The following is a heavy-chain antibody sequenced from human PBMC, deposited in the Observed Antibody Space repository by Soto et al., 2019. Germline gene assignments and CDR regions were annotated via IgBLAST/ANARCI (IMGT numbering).Heavy chain of an antibody. CDR3: ARASATYYYGSGRGGSLDY. CDR2: IIPIFGTA. J-gene: IGHJ4*02. D-gene: IGHD3-10*01. V-gene: IGHV1-69*01. Sequence: QVQLVQSVAEVKKPGSSVKVSCKASGGTFSSYAISWVRQAPGQGLEWMGGIIPIFGTANYAQKFQGRVTITADESTSTAYMELSSLRSEDTAVYYCARASATYYYGSGRGGSLDYWGQGTLVTVSS. CDR1: GGTFSSYA.